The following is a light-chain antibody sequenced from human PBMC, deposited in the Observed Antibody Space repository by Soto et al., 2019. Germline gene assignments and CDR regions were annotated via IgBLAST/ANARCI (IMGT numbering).Light chain of an antibody. CDR1: QSVGSN. Sequence: ERVMTQSPATLSMSPGERATLSCRASQSVGSNLAWYQQKLGQAPRLLIYDVSTRATGIPGRFSGSGSETEFTLTITSLQSEDFAVYYCQQYNQWPTTFGQGTRLEIK. CDR3: QQYNQWPTT. CDR2: DVS. V-gene: IGKV3-15*01. J-gene: IGKJ5*01.